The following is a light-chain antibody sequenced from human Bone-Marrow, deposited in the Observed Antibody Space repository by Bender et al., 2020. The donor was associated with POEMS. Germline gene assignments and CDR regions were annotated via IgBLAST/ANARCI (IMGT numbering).Light chain of an antibody. V-gene: IGLV1-40*01. J-gene: IGLJ3*02. CDR2: GDN. CDR1: SSNIGTHFD. CDR3: ATWDDSLNGQV. Sequence: QSVLTQPPSASGTPGQRVTISCSGSSSNIGTHFDVHWYQQLPGSAPKLLIFGDNNRPSGVPDRFSGSKSGTSASLAITGLQAEDEAAYYCATWDDSLNGQVFGGGTKLTVL.